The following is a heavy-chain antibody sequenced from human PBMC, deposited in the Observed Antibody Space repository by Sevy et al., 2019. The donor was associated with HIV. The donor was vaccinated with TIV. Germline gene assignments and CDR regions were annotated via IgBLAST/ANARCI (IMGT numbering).Heavy chain of an antibody. CDR2: ITSSSSFI. Sequence: GGSLRLSCAASGFTFRSYSMNWVRQAPGRGLEWVSSITSSSSFIFYADSVKGRFTISRDSAKNSLFLQMNGLRAEDTAVYYCARPTSGLSEYEPLDNARFYGMDVWGQGTTVTVSS. CDR3: ARPTSGLSEYEPLDNARFYGMDV. CDR1: GFTFRSYS. D-gene: IGHD1-20*01. J-gene: IGHJ6*02. V-gene: IGHV3-21*01.